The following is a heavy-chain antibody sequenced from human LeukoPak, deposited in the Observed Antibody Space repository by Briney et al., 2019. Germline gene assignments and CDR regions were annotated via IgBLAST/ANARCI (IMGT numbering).Heavy chain of an antibody. CDR2: MYHSGST. CDR1: GGSISSYY. J-gene: IGHJ6*02. Sequence: SETPSLTCTVSGGSISSYYWSWIRQPPGKGLEWIGYMYHSGSTNYNPSLKSRVTISVDTSKNQFSLKLSSVTAADTAVYYCARGDYYGSAPYGMDVWGQGTTVTVSS. CDR3: ARGDYYGSAPYGMDV. V-gene: IGHV4-59*01. D-gene: IGHD3-10*01.